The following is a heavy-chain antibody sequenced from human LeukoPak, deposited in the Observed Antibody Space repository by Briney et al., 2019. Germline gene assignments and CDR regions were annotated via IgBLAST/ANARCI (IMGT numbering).Heavy chain of an antibody. CDR3: ASSYSSGWYAFDY. CDR2: IYYSGST. D-gene: IGHD6-19*01. V-gene: IGHV4-59*08. Sequence: PSETLSLTCTVSGGSISSYYWSWIRQPAGKGLEWIGYIYYSGSTNHNPSLKSRVTISVDTSKNQFSLKLSSVTAADTAVYYCASSYSSGWYAFDYWGQGTLVTVSS. CDR1: GGSISSYY. J-gene: IGHJ4*02.